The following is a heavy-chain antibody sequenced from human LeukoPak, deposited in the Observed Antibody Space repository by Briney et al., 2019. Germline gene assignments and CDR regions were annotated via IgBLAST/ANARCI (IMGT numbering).Heavy chain of an antibody. J-gene: IGHJ4*02. CDR2: ISASGGST. CDR3: AKLHGSSLDY. Sequence: GGSLRLSCAASGFTFSSYAMSWVRQAPGKGLEWISAISASGGSTFYADYVKGRVTISRDNSKNTLYLQMNSLRAEDTAVYYCAKLHGSSLDYWGQGTLVTVSS. V-gene: IGHV3-23*01. D-gene: IGHD6-13*01. CDR1: GFTFSSYA.